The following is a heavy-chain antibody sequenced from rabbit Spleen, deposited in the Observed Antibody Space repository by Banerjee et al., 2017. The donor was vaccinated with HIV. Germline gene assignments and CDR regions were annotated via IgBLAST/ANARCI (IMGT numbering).Heavy chain of an antibody. CDR1: GFSFGDRDV. Sequence: QSLEESGGGLVQPTGSLTLTCKASGFSFGDRDVMCWVRQAPGKGLEWIACINAATGKPVYATWAKGRFTISKTSSTTVTLQMTSLTAADTATYFCARDSGSSFSTYGMDLWGQGTLVTVS. J-gene: IGHJ6*01. V-gene: IGHV1S40*01. CDR3: ARDSGSSFSTYGMDL. CDR2: INAATGKP. D-gene: IGHD8-1*01.